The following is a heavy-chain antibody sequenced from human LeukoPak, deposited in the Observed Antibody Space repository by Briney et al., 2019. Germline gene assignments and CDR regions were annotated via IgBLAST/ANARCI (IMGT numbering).Heavy chain of an antibody. J-gene: IGHJ4*02. CDR2: ISYDGRNK. D-gene: IGHD2-21*01. Sequence: GGSLRLSCAASGFTFNNYGMHWVRQAPGKGLEWVAVISYDGRNKHYPDSVKGRFTISRDISTDTLWLQMNSLRAEDTAVYYCAKDRVVIMPASLNYWGQGTLVTVSS. V-gene: IGHV3-30*18. CDR1: GFTFNNYG. CDR3: AKDRVVIMPASLNY.